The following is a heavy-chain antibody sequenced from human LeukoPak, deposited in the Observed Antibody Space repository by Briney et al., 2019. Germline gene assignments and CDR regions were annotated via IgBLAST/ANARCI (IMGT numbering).Heavy chain of an antibody. J-gene: IGHJ4*02. Sequence: SETLSLTCTVSGAYLKSGGYYWNWIRQFPGKGLEWIGYIYHTGSTDYNPSLKSRVSMSVDTSKNQFSLKLRSVTAADTAVYYCARFNVGALYYLDYRGQGTLVTVSS. CDR1: GAYLKSGGYY. CDR2: IYHTGST. CDR3: ARFNVGALYYLDY. V-gene: IGHV4-31*03. D-gene: IGHD1-26*01.